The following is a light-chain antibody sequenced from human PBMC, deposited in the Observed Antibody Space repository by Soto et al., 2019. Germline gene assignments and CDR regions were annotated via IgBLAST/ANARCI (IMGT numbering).Light chain of an antibody. Sequence: DIVMTQSPDSLAVSLGERATINCKSSQSVLYSSNNKNYLAWYQQKPGQPPKLLIYWASTRESGVPDRFSGGGPGTDFTLPISSLQAEDLAFYYCQQFYSTPRTFGQGPKVEIK. J-gene: IGKJ1*01. CDR1: QSVLYSSNNKNY. V-gene: IGKV4-1*01. CDR3: QQFYSTPRT. CDR2: WAS.